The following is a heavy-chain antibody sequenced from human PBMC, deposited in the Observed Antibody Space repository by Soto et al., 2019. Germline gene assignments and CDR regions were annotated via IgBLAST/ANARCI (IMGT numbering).Heavy chain of an antibody. CDR2: SIPMLGMS. J-gene: IGHJ4*02. Sequence: QVQLVQSGPEVKKPGSSVRVSCTASGGTFSSYTINWVRQVPGQGPEWMGRSIPMLGMSNYAQKFQGRVRMIEDKSTNTVYMELSSLRSEDTAIYSCATNYGSGSAHFDYWGQGTLVTVSS. D-gene: IGHD3-10*01. V-gene: IGHV1-69*02. CDR1: GGTFSSYT. CDR3: ATNYGSGSAHFDY.